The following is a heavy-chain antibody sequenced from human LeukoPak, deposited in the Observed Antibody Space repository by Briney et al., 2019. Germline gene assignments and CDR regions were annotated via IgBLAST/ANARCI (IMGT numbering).Heavy chain of an antibody. CDR2: ICGSGGST. CDR1: GFTFRSYA. V-gene: IGHV3-23*01. CDR3: AKDREGTIADYFDY. D-gene: IGHD1-7*01. Sequence: GGSVRLSCAASGFTFRSYAMRWVRQATGKGLEWVSAICGSGGSTYYADSVKGRFNISRDNSKNTLYLQMNSLRGGDTAVYYCAKDREGTIADYFDYWGQGTLVTVSS. J-gene: IGHJ4*02.